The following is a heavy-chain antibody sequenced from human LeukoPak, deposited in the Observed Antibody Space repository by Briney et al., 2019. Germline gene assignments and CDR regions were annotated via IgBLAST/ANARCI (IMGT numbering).Heavy chain of an antibody. Sequence: GRSLRLSCAASGFTSGSYWMSWVRQAPGKGLEWVANIKQDGSEKYYADSVKGRFTISRDNSKNTLYLQMNSLRAEDTAVYYCARDSKGTPYFDYWGQGTLVTVSS. J-gene: IGHJ4*02. CDR3: ARDSKGTPYFDY. CDR2: IKQDGSEK. D-gene: IGHD1-1*01. V-gene: IGHV3-7*01. CDR1: GFTSGSYW.